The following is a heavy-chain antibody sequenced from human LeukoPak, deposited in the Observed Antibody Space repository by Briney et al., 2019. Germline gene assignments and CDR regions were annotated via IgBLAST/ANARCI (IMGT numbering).Heavy chain of an antibody. V-gene: IGHV4-39*01. CDR1: GGSISSSSYY. CDR2: IYYSGST. D-gene: IGHD3-3*01. CDR3: ASSCYDFRSGLNWFDP. Sequence: SETLSLTCTVSGGSISSSSYYWGWIRQPPGKGLEWIGSIYYSGSTYYNPSLKSRVTISVDTSKNQFSLKLSSVTAADTALYYCASSCYDFRSGLNWFDPWGQGTLVTDSS. J-gene: IGHJ5*02.